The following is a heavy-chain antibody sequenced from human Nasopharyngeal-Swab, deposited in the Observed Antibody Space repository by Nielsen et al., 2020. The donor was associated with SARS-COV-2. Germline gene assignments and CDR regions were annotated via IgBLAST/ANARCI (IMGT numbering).Heavy chain of an antibody. CDR3: AKRKREEVRAVKYYFDY. V-gene: IGHV4-39*01. CDR2: MYYSGST. Sequence: WIRQPPGKGLEWIGRMYYSGSTYYNPSLKSRVTISVDTSKNKFSLKMSFVTAADTAVYYCAKRKREEVRAVKYYFDYWGQGTRVTVSS. J-gene: IGHJ4*02. D-gene: IGHD3-10*01.